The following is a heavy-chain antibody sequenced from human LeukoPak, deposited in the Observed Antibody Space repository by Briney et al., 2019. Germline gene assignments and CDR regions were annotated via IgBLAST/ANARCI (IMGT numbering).Heavy chain of an antibody. V-gene: IGHV1-3*01. J-gene: IGHJ6*03. CDR3: ATLDYKGPIYYYYYMDV. CDR2: INAGNGDT. CDR1: GYTFTSYA. Sequence: ASVKVSCKASGYTFTSYAMHWVRQAPGQRLEWMGWINAGNGDTKYSRKFQGRVTITTDESTSTAYMELSSLRSEDTAVYYCATLDYKGPIYYYYYMDVWGKGTTVTVSS. D-gene: IGHD4-11*01.